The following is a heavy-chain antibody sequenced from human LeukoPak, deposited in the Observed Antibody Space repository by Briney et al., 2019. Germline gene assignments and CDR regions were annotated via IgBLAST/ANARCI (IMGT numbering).Heavy chain of an antibody. CDR1: GFTFSSQS. D-gene: IGHD3-22*01. CDR2: IHESSSPI. J-gene: IGHJ4*02. V-gene: IGHV3-48*01. CDR3: ARRGYYDSSGYVDY. Sequence: GGSLRLSCAASGFTFSSQSMTWVRQAPGKGLEWISYIHESSSPIFYANSVKGRFTVSRDNAKNSLYLQMNSLRAEDTAVYYCARRGYYDSSGYVDYWGQGTLVTVSS.